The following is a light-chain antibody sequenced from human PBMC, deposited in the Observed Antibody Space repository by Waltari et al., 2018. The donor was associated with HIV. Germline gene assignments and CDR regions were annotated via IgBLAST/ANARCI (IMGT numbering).Light chain of an antibody. CDR2: AAS. V-gene: IGKV1-39*01. CDR1: QSIDTY. J-gene: IGKJ5*01. Sequence: ASVGDRVTITCRASQSIDTYLNWYQQTPGKAPKLLIFAASNLQGGVPSRFSGSGSGTDFTLTVNSLQPEDFATYYCQQTYRTPQTFGQGTRLAI. CDR3: QQTYRTPQT.